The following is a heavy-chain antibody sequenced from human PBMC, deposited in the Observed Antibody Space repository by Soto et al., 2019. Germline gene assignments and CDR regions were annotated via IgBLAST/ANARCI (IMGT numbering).Heavy chain of an antibody. V-gene: IGHV1-2*04. Sequence: AASVKVSCKASGYTFTGYYMHWVRQAPGQGLEWMGWINPNSGGTNYAQKFQGWVTMTRDTSISTAYMELSRLGSDDTAVYYCARDQGITTFGVYSMYYYGMDVWGQGTTVTVSS. J-gene: IGHJ6*02. CDR2: INPNSGGT. CDR3: ARDQGITTFGVYSMYYYGMDV. D-gene: IGHD3-3*01. CDR1: GYTFTGYY.